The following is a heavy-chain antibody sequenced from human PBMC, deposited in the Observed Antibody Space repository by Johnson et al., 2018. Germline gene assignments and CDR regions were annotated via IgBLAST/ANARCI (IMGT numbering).Heavy chain of an antibody. J-gene: IGHJ6*02. CDR2: ISPSGTRI. CDR1: GFTLSDYH. V-gene: IGHV3-11*04. CDR3: ARASVSGNSCCYYAMDV. D-gene: IGHD4-23*01. Sequence: QVQLQESGGALVKPGGSMRLSCEASGFTLSDYHMSWIRQAPGRGPEWVSYISPSGTRIYYGDSVKGRLTITRDTSKNSQYLQMDSLRADDTAVYYCARASVSGNSCCYYAMDVWGQGTTVTVSS.